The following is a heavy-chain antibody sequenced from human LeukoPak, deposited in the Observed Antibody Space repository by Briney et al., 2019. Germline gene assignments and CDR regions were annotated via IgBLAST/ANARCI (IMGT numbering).Heavy chain of an antibody. Sequence: ASVKVSCKASGYTSTSYDINWVRQATGQGLEWMGWMNPNNNNVGYAQKFQGRVTMTRDTSISTAYMELGSLTSEDTAVYYCAIGAFLPQYRRDFDPWGQGTLVTVSS. D-gene: IGHD6-6*01. CDR2: MNPNNNNV. J-gene: IGHJ5*02. V-gene: IGHV1-8*01. CDR3: AIGAFLPQYRRDFDP. CDR1: GYTSTSYD.